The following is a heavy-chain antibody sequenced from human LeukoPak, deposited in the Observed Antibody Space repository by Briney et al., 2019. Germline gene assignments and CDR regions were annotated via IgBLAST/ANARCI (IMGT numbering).Heavy chain of an antibody. CDR2: VHPNDGST. D-gene: IGHD2-8*02. V-gene: IGHV1-46*01. CDR3: ARDYWGSYNWFDP. CDR1: GYIFINYY. J-gene: IGHJ5*02. Sequence: ASVKVSCKASGYIFINYYMHWVRQAPGQGLEWMGLVHPNDGSTRYAQKFQGRVIMTRDTSTTTVYMELSSLTSEDTAIYYCARDYWGSYNWFDPWGQGTLVTVSS.